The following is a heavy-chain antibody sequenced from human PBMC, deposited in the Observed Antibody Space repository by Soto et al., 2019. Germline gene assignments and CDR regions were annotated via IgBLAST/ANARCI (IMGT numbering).Heavy chain of an antibody. CDR2: IRSKSNNYAT. D-gene: IGHD4-17*01. V-gene: IGHV3-73*01. CDR3: TRGYGDSVRDY. J-gene: IGHJ4*02. CDR1: GFTFSGSA. Sequence: EVQLVESGGGLVQPGGSLKLSCAVSGFTFSGSAMHWVRQASGKGLEWVGRIRSKSNNYATAYAASVKGRFTISRDDSNTTPYLQMNSLKTEDTAVCYCTRGYGDSVRDYWGQGTLVTVSS.